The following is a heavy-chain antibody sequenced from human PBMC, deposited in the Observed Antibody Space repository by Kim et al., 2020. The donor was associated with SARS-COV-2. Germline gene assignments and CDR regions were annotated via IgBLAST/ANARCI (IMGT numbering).Heavy chain of an antibody. CDR2: IYYSGST. V-gene: IGHV4-31*03. CDR3: AVGDFRGVPDLPDY. D-gene: IGHD3-10*01. J-gene: IGHJ4*02. Sequence: SETLSLTCTVSGGSISSGGYYWSWIRQHPGKGLEWIGYIYYSGSTYYNPSLKSRVTISVDTSKNQFSLKLSSVTAADTAVYYCAVGDFRGVPDLPDYWGQGTLVTVSS. CDR1: GGSISSGGYY.